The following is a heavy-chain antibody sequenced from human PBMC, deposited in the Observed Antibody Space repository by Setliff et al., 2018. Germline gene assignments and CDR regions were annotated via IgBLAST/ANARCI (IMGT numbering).Heavy chain of an antibody. J-gene: IGHJ5*02. Sequence: SETLSLTCTVSGDSNSSGSYYWAWIRQPAGKGLEWIGHLHTGGSTNYNRSLRSRVSISVGTSKNQFSLKLSSVTAADTATYYCARAGPTVTFFRVLVISWWDPWGQGSLVTVSS. CDR1: GDSNSSGSYY. CDR3: ARAGPTVTFFRVLVISWWDP. V-gene: IGHV4-61*09. CDR2: LHTGGST. D-gene: IGHD3-3*01.